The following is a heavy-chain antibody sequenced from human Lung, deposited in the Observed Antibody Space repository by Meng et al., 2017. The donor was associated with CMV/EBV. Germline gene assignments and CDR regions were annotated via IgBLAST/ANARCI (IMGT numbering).Heavy chain of an antibody. CDR1: GYTFTNNY. V-gene: IGHV1-2*02. CDR2: IRPNSGAT. CDR3: ARGGWTGMLGAGIDV. Sequence: ASVXVSXKASGYTFTNNYIHWVRQATGQGLQWMGRIRPNSGATTYAQNFQGRVTMTSDSSISTAYMELSRLTFDDTAMYFCARGGWTGMLGAGIDVWGQGTXVTVSS. J-gene: IGHJ6*02. D-gene: IGHD3-10*02.